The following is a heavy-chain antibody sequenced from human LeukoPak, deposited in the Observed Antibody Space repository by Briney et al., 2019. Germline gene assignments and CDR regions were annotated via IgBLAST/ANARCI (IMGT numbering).Heavy chain of an antibody. Sequence: GGSLRLSCAASGFTFSSYAMHWVRQAPGKGLDWVAVISYDGSNKYYADSVKGRFTISRDNSKNTLYLQMDSLRAEQTAVYYCAREPGSALVSTDFDYWAREPSSPSPQ. CDR2: ISYDGSNK. V-gene: IGHV3-30-3*01. CDR1: GFTFSSYA. D-gene: IGHD5/OR15-5a*01. J-gene: IGHJ4*02. CDR3: AREPGSALVSTDFDY.